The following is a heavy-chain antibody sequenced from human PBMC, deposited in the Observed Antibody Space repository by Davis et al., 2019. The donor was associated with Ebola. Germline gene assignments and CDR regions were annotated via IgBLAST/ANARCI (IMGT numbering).Heavy chain of an antibody. Sequence: GGSLRLSCAASGFTFSEYYMSWIRQAPGKGLEWLSYISTDGNTVYYADSVRGRFTISRDNARNSLYLQMNSLRAEDTAVYYCAKVQWGGWGQGTLVTVSS. V-gene: IGHV3-11*04. D-gene: IGHD1-26*01. CDR1: GFTFSEYY. J-gene: IGHJ4*02. CDR3: AKVQWGG. CDR2: ISTDGNTV.